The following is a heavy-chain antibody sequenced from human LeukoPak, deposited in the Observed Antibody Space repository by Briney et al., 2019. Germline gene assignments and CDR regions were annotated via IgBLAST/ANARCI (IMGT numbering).Heavy chain of an antibody. D-gene: IGHD3-16*02. CDR1: GFTVSSNS. J-gene: IGHJ3*02. CDR3: ANLQQALFIVAKAFDI. Sequence: SGGSLRLSCTVSGFTVSSNSMSWVRQAPGKGLEWVSFIYSDNTHYSDSVKGRFTISRDNSKNTLYLQMNSLRAEDTAVYYCANLQQALFIVAKAFDIWGQGTMVTVSS. V-gene: IGHV3-53*01. CDR2: IYSDNT.